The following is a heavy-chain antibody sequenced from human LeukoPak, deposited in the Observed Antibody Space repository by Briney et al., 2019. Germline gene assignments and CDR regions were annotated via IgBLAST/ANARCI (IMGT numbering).Heavy chain of an antibody. D-gene: IGHD6-6*01. CDR1: GGSISGHY. V-gene: IGHV4-59*11. CDR2: IYYTGST. Sequence: SETLSLTCTVSGGSISGHYWSWIRQSPGKGLESIGFIYYTGSTNYNPSLKSRVTISVDTSKNQFSLRLSSVTPADTAVYYCARDFSSSSTVYYYYYMDVWGKGTTVTVSS. CDR3: ARDFSSSSTVYYYYYMDV. J-gene: IGHJ6*03.